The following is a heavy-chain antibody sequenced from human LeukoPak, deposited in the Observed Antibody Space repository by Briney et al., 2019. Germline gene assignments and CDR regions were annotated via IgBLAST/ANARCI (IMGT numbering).Heavy chain of an antibody. Sequence: PGGSLRLSCAASGFTFSSYSMNWVRQAPGKGLEWVSSISSSSSYIYYADSVKGRFTISRDKAKNSLYLQMNSLRAEDTAVYYCASLGIAAAGRDYFDYWGQGTLVTVSS. CDR2: ISSSSSYI. V-gene: IGHV3-21*01. J-gene: IGHJ4*02. D-gene: IGHD6-13*01. CDR1: GFTFSSYS. CDR3: ASLGIAAAGRDYFDY.